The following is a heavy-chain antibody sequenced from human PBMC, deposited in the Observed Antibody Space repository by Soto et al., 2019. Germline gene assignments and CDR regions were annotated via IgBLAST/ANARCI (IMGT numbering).Heavy chain of an antibody. J-gene: IGHJ4*02. CDR1: GFTFSSYW. V-gene: IGHV3-7*01. D-gene: IGHD3-3*01. CDR2: IKQDGSEK. CDR3: ARDGTIFGVVIDY. Sequence: GGSLRLSCAASGFTFSSYWMSWVRQAPGKGLEWVANIKQDGSEKYYVDSGKGRFTISRDNAKNSLYLQMNSLRAEDTAVYYCARDGTIFGVVIDYWGQGTLVTVSS.